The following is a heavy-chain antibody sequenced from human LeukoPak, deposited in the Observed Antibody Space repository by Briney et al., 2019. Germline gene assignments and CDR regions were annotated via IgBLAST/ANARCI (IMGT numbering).Heavy chain of an antibody. V-gene: IGHV3-15*01. Sequence: GGSLRLSCAGSGFTFSNAWMIWVRQAPGKGLEWVGRIKSKRDGGRTDYAAPVKGTFTISRDDSKTTLYLQMNSVKTEDAGVYYCATDGYSYAPGDYWGQGTLVTVGS. CDR3: ATDGYSYAPGDY. D-gene: IGHD5-18*01. CDR1: GFTFSNAW. J-gene: IGHJ4*02. CDR2: IKSKRDGGRT.